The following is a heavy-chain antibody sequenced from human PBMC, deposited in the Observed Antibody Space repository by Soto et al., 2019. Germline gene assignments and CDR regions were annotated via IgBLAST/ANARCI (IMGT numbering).Heavy chain of an antibody. CDR1: GGSINSGDYY. CDR2: IYYSGST. D-gene: IGHD3-22*01. V-gene: IGHV4-30-4*01. CDR3: ATVPTYYYDRSGYANAFDM. Sequence: PSETLSLTCTVSGGSINSGDYYWSWIRQPPGKGLEWIGYIYYSGSTYHNPSLMSRINISVDTSKNQFSLKLSSVTAADTAVYYCATVPTYYYDRSGYANAFDMWGQGTMVTVSS. J-gene: IGHJ3*02.